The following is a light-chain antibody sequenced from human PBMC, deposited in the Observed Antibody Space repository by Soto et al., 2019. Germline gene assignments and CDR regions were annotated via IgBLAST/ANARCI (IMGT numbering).Light chain of an antibody. V-gene: IGKV3-20*01. J-gene: IGKJ2*01. CDR3: HQYASLYT. CDR2: DAS. Sequence: VLTQSPGTLSLSPGDRATLSCRASQSVSSSYLAWYQQKPGQAPRLLIYDASSRATGIPDRFSGSGSGTDFTLTIIRLEPEDSAVYFCHQYASLYTFGQGTKLEIK. CDR1: QSVSSSY.